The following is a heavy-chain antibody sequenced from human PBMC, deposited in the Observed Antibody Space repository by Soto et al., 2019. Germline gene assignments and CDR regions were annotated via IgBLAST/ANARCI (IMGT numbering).Heavy chain of an antibody. V-gene: IGHV3-23*01. CDR3: ATLIVLMVYAQKKGDY. CDR2: ISGSGGST. Sequence: GGSLRLSCAASGFTFSSYAMSWVRQAPGKGLEWVSAISGSGGSTYYADSVKGRFTISRDNSKNTLYLQMNSLRAEDTAVYYCATLIVLMVYAQKKGDYWGQGTLVTVSS. D-gene: IGHD2-8*01. J-gene: IGHJ4*02. CDR1: GFTFSSYA.